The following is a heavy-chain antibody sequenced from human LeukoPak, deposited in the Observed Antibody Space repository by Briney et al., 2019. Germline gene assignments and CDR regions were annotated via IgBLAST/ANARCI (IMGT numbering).Heavy chain of an antibody. CDR1: GFTFSSYS. J-gene: IGHJ3*02. D-gene: IGHD2-21*01. CDR3: AAAIFRDAFDI. CDR2: ISSSSSYI. V-gene: IGHV3-21*01. Sequence: GGSLRLSCAASGFTFSSYSMTWVRQAPGKGLEWVSSISSSSSYIYYADSVKGRFTISRDNAKNSLYLQMNSLRAEDTAVYYCAAAIFRDAFDIWGQGTMVTVSS.